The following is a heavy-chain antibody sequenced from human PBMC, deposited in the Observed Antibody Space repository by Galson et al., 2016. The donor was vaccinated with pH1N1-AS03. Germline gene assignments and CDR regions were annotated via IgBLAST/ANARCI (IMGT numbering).Heavy chain of an antibody. CDR2: IKEDGSQE. D-gene: IGHD6-19*01. J-gene: IGHJ4*02. CDR3: AREYTSGKPTHYDS. V-gene: IGHV3-7*03. CDR1: ELTFSNYY. Sequence: SLRLSCAASELTFSNYYMSWVRQAPGKGLEWVATIKEDGSQEYYGDSVRGRFTISRYNAKNLLPLQMDSLRADDTATYYCAREYTSGKPTHYDSWGQGTLVTVSS.